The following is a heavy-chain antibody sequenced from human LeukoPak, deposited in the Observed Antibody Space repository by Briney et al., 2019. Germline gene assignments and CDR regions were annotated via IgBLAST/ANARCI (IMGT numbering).Heavy chain of an antibody. CDR3: ARVDTAMARGNYYYYYMDV. CDR2: INHSGST. CDR1: GGSFSGYY. J-gene: IGHJ6*03. V-gene: IGHV4-34*01. Sequence: SSETLSLTCAVYGGSFSGYYWSWIRQPPGKGLEWIGEINHSGSTNYNPSLKSRVTISVDTSKNQFSLRLSSVTAADTAVYYCARVDTAMARGNYYYYYMDVWGKGTTVTVSS. D-gene: IGHD5-18*01.